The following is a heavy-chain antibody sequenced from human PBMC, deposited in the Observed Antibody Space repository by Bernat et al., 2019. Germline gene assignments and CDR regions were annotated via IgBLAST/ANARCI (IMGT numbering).Heavy chain of an antibody. D-gene: IGHD1-26*01. CDR2: ISGSGGST. CDR1: GFTFSSYA. J-gene: IGHJ3*02. Sequence: EVQLLESGGGLVQPGGSLRLSCAASGFTFSSYAMSWVRQAPRKGLDWALAISGSGGSTYYADSVKGRFTISRDNSKNTLYLQMNSLRAEDTALYYCAKLTPPGMVGALGGPNDAFDIWGQGTMVTVSS. CDR3: AKLTPPGMVGALGGPNDAFDI. V-gene: IGHV3-23*01.